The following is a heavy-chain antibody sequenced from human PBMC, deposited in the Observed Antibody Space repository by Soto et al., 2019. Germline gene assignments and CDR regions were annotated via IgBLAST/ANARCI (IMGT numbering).Heavy chain of an antibody. CDR3: ARDSDDSSGYYLLGVYYFDY. CDR1: GFTFSSYS. D-gene: IGHD3-22*01. V-gene: IGHV3-48*01. CDR2: ISSSSGTI. J-gene: IGHJ4*02. Sequence: EVQLVESGGGLVQPGGSLRLSCAASGFTFSSYSMNWVRQAPGKGLEWVSYISSSSGTIYYADSVKGRFTISRDNAKNSLYLQMNSLRAEDTAVYYCARDSDDSSGYYLLGVYYFDYWGQGTLVTVSS.